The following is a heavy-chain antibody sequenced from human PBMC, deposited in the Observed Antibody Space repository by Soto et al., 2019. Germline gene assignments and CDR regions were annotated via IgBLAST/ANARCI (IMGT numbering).Heavy chain of an antibody. CDR3: ASGPDYGWFEP. CDR1: GCSFSSYY. CDR2: IHCTGTA. V-gene: IGHV4-59*01. J-gene: IGHJ5*02. Sequence: PSGTLSLTCTVSGCSFSSYYLSWVRQPPGKGLEWIGYIHCTGTAKNNPSFKSRVTMSVDTSNNQFSQKTSYVHAEETGVDYGASGPDYGWFEPWGQGTLVTVSS. D-gene: IGHD4-17*01.